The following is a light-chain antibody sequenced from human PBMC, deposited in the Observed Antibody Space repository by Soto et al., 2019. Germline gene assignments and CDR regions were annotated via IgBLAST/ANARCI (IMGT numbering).Light chain of an antibody. CDR3: QQYGNSPLT. J-gene: IGKJ3*01. CDR1: QSVSNNY. V-gene: IGKV3-20*01. CDR2: GAS. Sequence: EIVLTQSPGTLSLSPGERATLSCRASQSVSNNYLAWYQQQPGQAPRLLIYGASSRATGIPDRFSGSGSGTDFTLTISRLDPEDFAVYYCQQYGNSPLTFGPGTKVDIK.